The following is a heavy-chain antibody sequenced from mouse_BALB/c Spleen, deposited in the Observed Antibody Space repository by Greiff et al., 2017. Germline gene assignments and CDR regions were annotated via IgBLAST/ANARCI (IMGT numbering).Heavy chain of an antibody. CDR1: GFTFSSYY. V-gene: IGHV5-6-2*01. CDR2: INSNGGST. J-gene: IGHJ2*01. CDR3: ARSYRFDY. D-gene: IGHD2-12*01. Sequence: EVKLVESGGGLVKLGGSLKLSCAASGFTFSSYYMSWVRQTPEKRLELVAAINSNGGSTYYPDTVKGRFTISRDNAKNTLYLQMSSLKSEDTALYYCARSYRFDYWGQGTTLTVSS.